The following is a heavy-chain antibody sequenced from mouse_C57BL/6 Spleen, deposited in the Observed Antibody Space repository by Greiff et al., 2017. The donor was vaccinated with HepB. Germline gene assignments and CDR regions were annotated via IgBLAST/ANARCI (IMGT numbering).Heavy chain of an antibody. V-gene: IGHV14-4*01. D-gene: IGHD1-1*01. CDR3: TTQSPRYYGSSYGAWFAY. J-gene: IGHJ3*01. CDR2: IDPENGDT. CDR1: GFNIKDDY. Sequence: EVQLQQSGAELVRPGASVKLSCTASGFNIKDDYMHWVKQRPEQGLEWIGWIDPENGDTEYASKFQGKATITADTSSNTAYLQLSSLTSEDTAVYYCTTQSPRYYGSSYGAWFAYWGQGTLVTVSA.